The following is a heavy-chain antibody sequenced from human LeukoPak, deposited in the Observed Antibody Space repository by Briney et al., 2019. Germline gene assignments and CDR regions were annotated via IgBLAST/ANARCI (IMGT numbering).Heavy chain of an antibody. D-gene: IGHD3-10*01. V-gene: IGHV1-18*01. CDR2: ISAYNGNT. CDR3: ARDERLWFGDQGAFDI. J-gene: IGHJ3*02. CDR1: GYTFTSYG. Sequence: GASVKVSCKASGYTFTSYGISWVRQAPGQGLEWMGWISAYNGNTNYAQKFQGRVTMTRDTSTSTVYMELSSLRSEDTAVYYCARDERLWFGDQGAFDIWGQGTMVTVSS.